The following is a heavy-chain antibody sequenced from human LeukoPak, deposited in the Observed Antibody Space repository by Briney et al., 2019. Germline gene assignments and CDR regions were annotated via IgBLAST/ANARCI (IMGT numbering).Heavy chain of an antibody. D-gene: IGHD1-26*01. CDR2: ISFDGSNK. J-gene: IGHJ4*02. Sequence: GGSLRLSCAASGFTFRSYGMHWVRQAPGKGLEWVAVISFDGSNKYYADSLKGRFTISRDNSKDTLYLQMNSLRAEDTAFYYCTRRDRADVWFDYWGQGTLVTVSS. CDR3: TRRDRADVWFDY. CDR1: GFTFRSYG. V-gene: IGHV3-30*03.